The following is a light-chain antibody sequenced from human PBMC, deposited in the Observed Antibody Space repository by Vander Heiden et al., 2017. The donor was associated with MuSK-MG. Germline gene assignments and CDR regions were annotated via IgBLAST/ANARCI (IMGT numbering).Light chain of an antibody. CDR2: DVS. V-gene: IGKV1-39*01. J-gene: IGKJ5*01. CDR3: QQTYGYSIT. CDR1: QNIFRY. Sequence: DIPMTQSPSSLSASVGDTVTITCRSGQNIFRYLHWYQQKPGKAPKLLIYDVSNLHTGAPSRFSGSGSGTDFTLTISGLQPEDSATYYCQQTYGYSITFGQGTRLEIK.